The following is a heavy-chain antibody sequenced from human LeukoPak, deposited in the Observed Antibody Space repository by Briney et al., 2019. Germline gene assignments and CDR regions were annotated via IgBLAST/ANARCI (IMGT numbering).Heavy chain of an antibody. Sequence: GGSLRLSCTDSGFTFSRSWMSWVRQAPGKGLEWVANLKEDGGEIYYVDSVKGRFTVSRDNGKNSLYLQMSSLRAEDTAIYYCARRTDNLAFDYWGQGSLVTVSA. D-gene: IGHD1-14*01. CDR2: LKEDGGEI. J-gene: IGHJ4*02. CDR1: GFTFSRSW. CDR3: ARRTDNLAFDY. V-gene: IGHV3-7*01.